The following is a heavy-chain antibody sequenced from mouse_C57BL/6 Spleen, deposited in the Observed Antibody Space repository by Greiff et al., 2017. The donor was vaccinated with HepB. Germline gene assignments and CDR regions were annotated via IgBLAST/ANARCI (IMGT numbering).Heavy chain of an antibody. CDR3: ASFYYDYDRVDY. CDR2: ISYDGSN. CDR1: GYSITSGYY. D-gene: IGHD2-4*01. J-gene: IGHJ2*01. Sequence: VQLKESGPGLVKPSQSLSLTCSVTGYSITSGYYWNWIRQFPGNKLEWMGYISYDGSNNYNPSLKNRNSITRDTSKNQLFLKLNSVTTEDTATYYCASFYYDYDRVDYWGQGTTLTVSS. V-gene: IGHV3-6*01.